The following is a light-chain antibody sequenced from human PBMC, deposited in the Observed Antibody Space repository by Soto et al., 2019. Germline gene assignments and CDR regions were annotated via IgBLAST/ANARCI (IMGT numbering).Light chain of an antibody. Sequence: QSVLTQPASVSGSPGQSITISFSGTSSDVGGYNYVSWYQQHPGKAPQLMIYDVSNRPSGVSNRFSGSKSGNTASLTISGLQAEDEADYYCSSYTSSSTPVVFGGGTKLTVL. CDR2: DVS. CDR3: SSYTSSSTPVV. V-gene: IGLV2-14*01. CDR1: SSDVGGYNY. J-gene: IGLJ2*01.